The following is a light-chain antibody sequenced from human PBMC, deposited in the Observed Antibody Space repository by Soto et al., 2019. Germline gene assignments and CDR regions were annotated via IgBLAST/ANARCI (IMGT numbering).Light chain of an antibody. CDR2: EGS. CDR1: SSDVGSYNL. V-gene: IGLV2-23*01. J-gene: IGLJ2*01. CDR3: CSYAGSSTHVV. Sequence: QSVLTQPASVSGSPGQSITLSCTGTSSDVGSYNLVSWYQQHPGKAPKLMIYEGSKRPSGVSNRFSGSKSGNTASLTISGLQAEDEADYYCCSYAGSSTHVVFGGGTQLTVL.